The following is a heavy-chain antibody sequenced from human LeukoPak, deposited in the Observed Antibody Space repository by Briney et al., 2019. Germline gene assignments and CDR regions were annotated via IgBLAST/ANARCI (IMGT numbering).Heavy chain of an antibody. Sequence: GGSLRLSCARSGFTPSNCAMSWVRQAPGKGLEWVSGISGSGGSTYYADSVKGRFTISRDNSKSTLYLQMNSVRAEDTATYYCAARPTSEAVAPSDFWGQGTLVTVSP. CDR3: AARPTSEAVAPSDF. CDR1: GFTPSNCA. CDR2: ISGSGGST. V-gene: IGHV3-23*01. D-gene: IGHD6-19*01. J-gene: IGHJ4*02.